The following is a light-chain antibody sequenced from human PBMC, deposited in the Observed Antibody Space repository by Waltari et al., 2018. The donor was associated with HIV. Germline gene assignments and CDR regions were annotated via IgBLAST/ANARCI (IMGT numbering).Light chain of an antibody. CDR1: QRGDRSD. Sequence: IVLTQSPGTLSLYPGARATLFCRASQRGDRSDLAWYQQKPGQAPRLLFYGSYSRATGIPDRCTGSGSGTDFTLSISRQDPEDFALYYCQQYNSSPFTFGGGTRVEIK. CDR3: QQYNSSPFT. V-gene: IGKV3-20*01. CDR2: GSY. J-gene: IGKJ4*01.